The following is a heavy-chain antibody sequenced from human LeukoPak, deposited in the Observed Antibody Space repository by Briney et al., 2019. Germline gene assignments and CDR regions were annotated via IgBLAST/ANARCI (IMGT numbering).Heavy chain of an antibody. J-gene: IGHJ3*02. D-gene: IGHD4-11*01. V-gene: IGHV4-61*02. CDR1: GGSISSGSYY. CDR3: ARTTTAMSPDAFDI. CDR2: IYTSGST. Sequence: SQTLSLTCTVSGGSISSGSYYWSWIRQPAGKGLEWIGRIYTSGSTNYNPSLKSRVTISVDTSKNQFSLKLSSVTAADTAVYYCARTTTAMSPDAFDIWGQGTMVTVSS.